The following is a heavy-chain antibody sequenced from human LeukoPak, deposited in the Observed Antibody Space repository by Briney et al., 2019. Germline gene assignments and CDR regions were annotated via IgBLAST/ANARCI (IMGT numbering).Heavy chain of an antibody. V-gene: IGHV4-4*07. J-gene: IGHJ2*01. D-gene: IGHD2-2*01. CDR2: IYTSGST. CDR1: GGSISSYY. Sequence: PSETLSLTCTVSGGSISSYYWSWIRQPAGKGLEWIGRIYTSGSTNYNPSLKSRVTMSVDTYKTQFSLKLSSVTAAATAVSYCASSRRCSSTSCLSWYFDLWGRGTLVTVSS. CDR3: ASSRRCSSTSCLSWYFDL.